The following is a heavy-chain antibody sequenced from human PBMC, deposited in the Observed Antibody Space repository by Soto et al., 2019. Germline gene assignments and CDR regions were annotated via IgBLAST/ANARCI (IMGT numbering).Heavy chain of an antibody. V-gene: IGHV4-59*06. CDR2: IYYSGST. CDR1: GGSMISYY. CDR3: ARSISP. Sequence: SETLSLTCTVSGGSMISYYWSWIRQHPGKGLEWIGYIYYSGSTYYNPSLKSRVTISLDTSKNQFSLKLSSVTAADTAVYYCARSISPWGQGTLVTVSS. J-gene: IGHJ5*02. D-gene: IGHD3-3*01.